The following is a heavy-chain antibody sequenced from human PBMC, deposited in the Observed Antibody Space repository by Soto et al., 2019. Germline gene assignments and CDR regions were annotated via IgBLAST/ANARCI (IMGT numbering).Heavy chain of an antibody. J-gene: IGHJ4*01. D-gene: IGHD6-6*01. V-gene: IGHV1-18*01. CDR2: ISAYNGNT. CDR3: ARIPLYSSSSFRQSGYGRQSFDY. Sequence: ASVKVSCEASGYTFTSYGISWVRQAPGQGLEWMGWISAYNGNTNYAQKLQGRVTMTTDTSTSTAYMELRSLRSDDTAVYCCARIPLYSSSSFRQSGYGRQSFDYWGQGTLGTVSS. CDR1: GYTFTSYG.